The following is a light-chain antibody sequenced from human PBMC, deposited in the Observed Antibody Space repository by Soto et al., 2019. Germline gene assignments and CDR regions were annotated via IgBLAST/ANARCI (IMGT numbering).Light chain of an antibody. CDR1: QSLLHSNVYNY. J-gene: IGKJ1*01. CDR2: LGS. CDR3: MQALQTPRT. Sequence: DIVMTQSPLSLPVTPGEPASISCRSSQSLLHSNVYNYLDWYLQRPGQSPQLLIYLGSSRASGVPDRFSGSGSGTDFTLKISRVEAEDVGVYYCMQALQTPRTFGQGTKVEI. V-gene: IGKV2-28*01.